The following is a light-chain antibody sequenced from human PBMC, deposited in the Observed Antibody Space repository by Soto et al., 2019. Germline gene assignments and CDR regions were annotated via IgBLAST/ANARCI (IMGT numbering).Light chain of an antibody. V-gene: IGKV3-15*01. CDR1: QSVSNY. Sequence: EIVMTQSPATLSVSPGERVTLSCRASQSVSNYLAWYQHKPGQPPRRLIYGASTRATGIPARFSGSGSGTDFTLTINTLQSADSAVYFCQQCSDWPLFTFGQGTRLEIK. J-gene: IGKJ5*01. CDR3: QQCSDWPLFT. CDR2: GAS.